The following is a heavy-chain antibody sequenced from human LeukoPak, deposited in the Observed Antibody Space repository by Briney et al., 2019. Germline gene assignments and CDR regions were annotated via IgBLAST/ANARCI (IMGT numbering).Heavy chain of an antibody. J-gene: IGHJ4*02. CDR3: ARGWQFVGP. D-gene: IGHD1-26*01. CDR2: IHYSGST. V-gene: IGHV4-59*01. CDR1: GFTFRDYY. Sequence: LRLSCAASGFTFRDYYWSWIRQPPGKGLEWIGYIHYSGSTNYNPSLKSRVTISVDTSKNQFSPKLSSLTAADTAVYYCARGWQFVGPWGQGTLVTVPS.